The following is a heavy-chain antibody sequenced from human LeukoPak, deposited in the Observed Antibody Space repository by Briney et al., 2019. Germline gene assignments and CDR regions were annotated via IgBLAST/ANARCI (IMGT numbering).Heavy chain of an antibody. D-gene: IGHD6-13*01. CDR1: EYTFTGYY. Sequence: ASVKVSCKASEYTFTGYYMHWVRQAPGQGLEWMGWINPNSGGTNYAQKFQGRVTMTRDTSISTAYMELSRLRSDDTAVYYCARSIAAAGSDDYRGQGTLVTVSS. CDR2: INPNSGGT. V-gene: IGHV1-2*02. CDR3: ARSIAAAGSDDY. J-gene: IGHJ4*02.